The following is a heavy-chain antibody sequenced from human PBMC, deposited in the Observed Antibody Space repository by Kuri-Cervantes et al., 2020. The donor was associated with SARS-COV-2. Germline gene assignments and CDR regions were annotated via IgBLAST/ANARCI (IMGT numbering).Heavy chain of an antibody. CDR2: IRYDGSNK. CDR1: GFTFSSYG. V-gene: IGHV3-30*02. CDR3: AKQDSSSADTDFDY. J-gene: IGHJ4*02. D-gene: IGHD6-13*01. Sequence: GGSLRLSCAASGFTFSSYGMHWVRQAPGKGLEWVAFIRYDGSNKYYADSVKGRLTISRDNSKNTLYLQMNSLRAEDTAVYYCAKQDSSSADTDFDYWGQGTLVTVSS.